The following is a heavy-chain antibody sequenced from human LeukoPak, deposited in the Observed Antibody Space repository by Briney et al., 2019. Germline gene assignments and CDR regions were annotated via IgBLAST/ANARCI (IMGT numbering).Heavy chain of an antibody. CDR2: ISYDGSNK. CDR3: AKDPVTTHYYFDY. V-gene: IGHV3-30*18. J-gene: IGHJ4*02. D-gene: IGHD4-17*01. Sequence: TGGSLRFSCAASGFTFSSYGMHWVRQAPGKGLEWVAVISYDGSNKYYADSVKGRFTISRDNSKNTLYLQMNSLRAEDTAVYYCAKDPVTTHYYFDYWGQGTLVTVSS. CDR1: GFTFSSYG.